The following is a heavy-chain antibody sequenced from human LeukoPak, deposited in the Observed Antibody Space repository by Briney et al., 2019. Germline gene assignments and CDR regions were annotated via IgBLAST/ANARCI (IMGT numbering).Heavy chain of an antibody. Sequence: SETLSLTCTVSGGSISSSSYYWGWIRQPPGKGLEWIGSIYYSGSTYYNPFLKSRVTISVDTSKNQFSLKLSSVTAADTAVYYCARDPENYYDSSGYSHWGQGTLVNVSS. D-gene: IGHD3-22*01. CDR1: GGSISSSSYY. V-gene: IGHV4-39*07. CDR2: IYYSGST. J-gene: IGHJ4*02. CDR3: ARDPENYYDSSGYSH.